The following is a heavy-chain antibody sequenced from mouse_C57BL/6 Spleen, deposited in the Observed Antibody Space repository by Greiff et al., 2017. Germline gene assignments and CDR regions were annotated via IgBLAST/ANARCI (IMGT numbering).Heavy chain of an antibody. J-gene: IGHJ1*03. D-gene: IGHD1-1*01. CDR2: ISSGGSYT. CDR1: GFTFSSYG. CDR3: ARLITTVVGEGYFDV. V-gene: IGHV5-6*01. Sequence: EVKLQESGGDLVKPGGSLKLSCAASGFTFSSYGMSWVRQTPDKRLEWVATISSGGSYTYYPDSVKGRFTISRDNSKNTLYLQLSSLKSEDSAVYYCARLITTVVGEGYFDVWGTGTTVTVSS.